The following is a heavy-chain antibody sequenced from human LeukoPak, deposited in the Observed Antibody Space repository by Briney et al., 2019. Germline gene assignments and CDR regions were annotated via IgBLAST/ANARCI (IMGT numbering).Heavy chain of an antibody. CDR3: ARQGWGGGDCYSACIWFDP. V-gene: IGHV4-30-4*08. CDR2: IYYSGST. CDR1: GGSISSGDYY. J-gene: IGHJ5*02. Sequence: SETLSLTCTVSGGSISSGDYYWSWIRQPPGKGLEWIGYIYYSGSTYYNPSLKSRVTISVDTSKNQFSLKLSSVTAADTAVYYCARQGWGGGDCYSACIWFDPWGQGTLVTVSS. D-gene: IGHD2-21*01.